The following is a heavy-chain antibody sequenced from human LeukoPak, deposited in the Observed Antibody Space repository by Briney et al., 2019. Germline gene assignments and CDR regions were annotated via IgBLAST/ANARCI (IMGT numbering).Heavy chain of an antibody. D-gene: IGHD5-18*01. CDR1: GYTFTYRY. CDR2: ITPFNGNT. Sequence: GASVKVSCKASGYTFTYRYLHWVRQAPGQALEWMGWITPFNGNTNYAQKFQDRVTITRDRSLSTAYMELSSLRYEDTAMYYCASSSDTALVDIAFDYWGQGTLVTVCS. J-gene: IGHJ4*02. V-gene: IGHV1-45*02. CDR3: ASSSDTALVDIAFDY.